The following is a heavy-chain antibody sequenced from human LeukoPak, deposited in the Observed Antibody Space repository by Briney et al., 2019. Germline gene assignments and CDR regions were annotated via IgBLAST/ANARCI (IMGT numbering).Heavy chain of an antibody. J-gene: IGHJ4*02. Sequence: GGPLRLPCAASGFTFSIYGMHWVPQATGKGLEWVAFIRYDESNKYYADSVKARFTISKDNSKNTLYLQMNSLRAEDTAVYYCAKGGGGGWELPEFDYWGQGTRVTVSS. V-gene: IGHV3-30*02. CDR1: GFTFSIYG. D-gene: IGHD1-26*01. CDR2: IRYDESNK. CDR3: AKGGGGGWELPEFDY.